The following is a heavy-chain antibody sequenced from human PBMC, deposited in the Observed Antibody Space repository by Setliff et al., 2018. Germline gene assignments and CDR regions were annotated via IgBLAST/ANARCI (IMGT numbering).Heavy chain of an antibody. Sequence: PGGSLRLSCAASGFSFRTFSMHWVRQAPGKGLEWVSSISPDSIHIYYADSVKGRFTISRDNSRNTLYVQINSLRADDTAVYYCARGLLRFLEFLPPPGGLGTLVTVSS. V-gene: IGHV3-21*01. CDR3: ARGLLRFLEFLPPP. D-gene: IGHD3-3*01. CDR2: ISPDSIHI. J-gene: IGHJ4*02. CDR1: GFSFRTFS.